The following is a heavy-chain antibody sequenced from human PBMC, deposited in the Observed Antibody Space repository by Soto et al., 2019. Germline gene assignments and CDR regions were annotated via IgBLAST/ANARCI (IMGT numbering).Heavy chain of an antibody. D-gene: IGHD2-21*02. CDR3: ARVRHIVVVTAIFDY. Sequence: EVQLLESGGGLVQPGGSLRLSCAASGFTFSSYAMSWVRQAPGKGLEWVSAISGSGGSTYYADSVKGRFTISRDNAKNSLYLQMNSLRAEDTAVYYCARVRHIVVVTAIFDYWGQGTLVTVSS. J-gene: IGHJ4*02. CDR1: GFTFSSYA. V-gene: IGHV3-23*01. CDR2: ISGSGGST.